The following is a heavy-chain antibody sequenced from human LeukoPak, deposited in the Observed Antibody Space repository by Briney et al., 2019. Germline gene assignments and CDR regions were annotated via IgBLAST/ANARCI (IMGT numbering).Heavy chain of an antibody. CDR2: IIPISGTT. CDR3: ARRYSSSWYYMDV. CDR1: GGTLNSYV. J-gene: IGHJ6*03. D-gene: IGHD6-13*01. V-gene: IGHV1-69*06. Sequence: ASVKVSCKASGGTLNSYVISWVRQAPGQGLEWMGGIIPISGTTNYAQKFQGRVTITADKSTSTAYMELSSLRSEDTAVYYCARRYSSSWYYMDVWGKGTTVTISS.